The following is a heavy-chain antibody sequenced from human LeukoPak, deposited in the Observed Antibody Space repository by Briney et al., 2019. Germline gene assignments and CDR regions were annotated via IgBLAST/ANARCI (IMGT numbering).Heavy chain of an antibody. V-gene: IGHV1-18*01. D-gene: IGHD3-22*01. J-gene: IGHJ3*02. CDR1: GYTFISYG. CDR2: ISAYNGNT. Sequence: ASVKVSCKASGYTFISYGISWVRQAPGQGLEWMGWISAYNGNTNYAQKLQGRVTMTTDTSTSTAYMELRSLRSDDTAVYYCARGRTYYYDSSGYYYGINDAFDIWGQGTMVTVSS. CDR3: ARGRTYYYDSSGYYYGINDAFDI.